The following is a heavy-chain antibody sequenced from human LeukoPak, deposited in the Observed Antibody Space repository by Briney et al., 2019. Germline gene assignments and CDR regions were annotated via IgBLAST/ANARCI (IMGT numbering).Heavy chain of an antibody. CDR3: AKAQALAGRNLFDP. Sequence: GGSLRLSCAASGFTFSSYAMHWVRQAPGKGLEWVAVISYDGSNKYYADSVKGRFTISRDNSKNTLYLQMDSLRTEDTATYYCAKAQALAGRNLFDPWGQGTLVTVSS. V-gene: IGHV3-30-3*01. CDR2: ISYDGSNK. D-gene: IGHD2-15*01. J-gene: IGHJ5*02. CDR1: GFTFSSYA.